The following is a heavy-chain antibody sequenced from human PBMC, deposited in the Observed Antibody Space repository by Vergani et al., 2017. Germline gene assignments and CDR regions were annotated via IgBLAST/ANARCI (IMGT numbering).Heavy chain of an antibody. Sequence: EVQLVQSGAEVKKPGESLKISCKGSGYSFTSYWIGWVRQMPGKGLEWMGIIYPGDSDTRYSPSFQGQVTISADKSISTAYLQWSSLKASDTAMYYCARAYYDFWSGYPYYGMDVWGQGTTVTVYS. J-gene: IGHJ6*02. CDR2: IYPGDSDT. V-gene: IGHV5-51*01. CDR3: ARAYYDFWSGYPYYGMDV. D-gene: IGHD3-3*01. CDR1: GYSFTSYW.